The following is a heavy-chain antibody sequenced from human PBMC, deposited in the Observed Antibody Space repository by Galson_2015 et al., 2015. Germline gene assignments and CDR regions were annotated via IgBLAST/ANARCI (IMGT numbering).Heavy chain of an antibody. CDR3: ARDFDETTNPILVDV. Sequence: SVKVSCKASGYIFTNYAMNWVRQAPGQGLEWMGRINTNTGNPTYAQGFTGRFVFSLDTSVSTAYLQISSLKAEDTAVYYCARDFDETTNPILVDVRGHGTTVTVSS. CDR1: GYIFTNYA. J-gene: IGHJ6*02. D-gene: IGHD1-1*01. V-gene: IGHV7-4-1*01. CDR2: INTNTGNP.